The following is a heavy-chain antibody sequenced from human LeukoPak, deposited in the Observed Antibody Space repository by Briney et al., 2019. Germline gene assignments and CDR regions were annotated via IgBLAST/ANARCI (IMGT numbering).Heavy chain of an antibody. D-gene: IGHD3-22*01. J-gene: IGHJ4*02. CDR1: GYTFTSYY. V-gene: IGHV1-46*01. CDR3: ARDRADDSSGYYFEAFDY. CDR2: INPSGGST. Sequence: ASVKVSCKASGYTFTSYYMHWVRQAPGQGLEWMGIINPSGGSTSYAQKFQGRVTMTRDMSTSTAYMELRSLRSDDTAVYYCARDRADDSSGYYFEAFDYWGQGTLVTVSS.